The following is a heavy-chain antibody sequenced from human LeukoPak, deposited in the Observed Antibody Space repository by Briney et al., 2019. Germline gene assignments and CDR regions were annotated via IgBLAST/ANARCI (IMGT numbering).Heavy chain of an antibody. V-gene: IGHV3-21*01. CDR1: GFTFSSYS. CDR2: ISSSNSSI. J-gene: IGHJ4*02. Sequence: GGSLRLSRAASGFTFSSYSMNWVRQAPGKGLEWVSSISSSNSSIYYADSVKGRFTISRDNAKNSLYLQMNSLRAEDTAVYYCARRVTPNSFDYWGQGTLVTVSS. D-gene: IGHD2-21*02. CDR3: ARRVTPNSFDY.